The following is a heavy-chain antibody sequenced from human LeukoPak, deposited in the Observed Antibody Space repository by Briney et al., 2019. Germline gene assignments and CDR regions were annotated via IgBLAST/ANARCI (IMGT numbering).Heavy chain of an antibody. J-gene: IGHJ4*02. Sequence: SETLSLTCTFSGGSISSYYWIWIRQPPGKGLEWIGFIYYSGNTNYNPSLKSRVTISVDTSKNQFSLKLRSVTAADTAVYYCASAREYNSSSGRAYYFDYWGQGTLVTVSS. V-gene: IGHV4-59*01. CDR1: GGSISSYY. D-gene: IGHD6-6*01. CDR3: ASAREYNSSSGRAYYFDY. CDR2: IYYSGNT.